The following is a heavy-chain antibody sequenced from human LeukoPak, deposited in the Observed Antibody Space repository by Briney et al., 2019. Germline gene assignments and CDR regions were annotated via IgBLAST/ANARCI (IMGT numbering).Heavy chain of an antibody. D-gene: IGHD3-10*01. CDR1: GFTFSSYE. J-gene: IGHJ5*02. Sequence: PGGSLRLSCAASGFTFSSYEMNWVRQAPGKGLEWVSYISSSSSTIYYADSVKGRFTISRDNAKNSLYLQMNSLRAEDTAVYYCARDRFDYGSGSYPPSFDPWGQGTLVTVSS. CDR3: ARDRFDYGSGSYPPSFDP. V-gene: IGHV3-48*01. CDR2: ISSSSSTI.